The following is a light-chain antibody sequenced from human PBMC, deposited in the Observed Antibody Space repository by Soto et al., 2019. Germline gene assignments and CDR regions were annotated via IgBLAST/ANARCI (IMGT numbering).Light chain of an antibody. V-gene: IGLV2-14*01. CDR3: SSYTSSSTRV. J-gene: IGLJ3*02. CDR1: SSDVGGYNY. Sequence: QSALTQPASVSGSPGQSITISCTGTSSDVGGYNYVSWYQQHPGKAPKLMIYEVSNRPSGVSNRFSGPKSGNTASLTISGLQADDEADYYCSSYTSSSTRVFGGGTQLTVL. CDR2: EVS.